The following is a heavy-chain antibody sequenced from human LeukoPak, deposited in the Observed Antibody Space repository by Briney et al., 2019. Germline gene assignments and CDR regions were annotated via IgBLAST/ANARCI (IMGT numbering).Heavy chain of an antibody. CDR2: ISSSVSTI. V-gene: IGHV3-11*01. CDR3: AREGRCSSPSGGGCFDY. D-gene: IGHD6-6*01. J-gene: IGHJ4*02. Sequence: GGSLRLSYAGSVFTFSDYCMSWIRQAPGKGLEWVSYISSSVSTIYYADSVKGRFTISRDNAKNSLYLQMSSLRAEDTAVYYCAREGRCSSPSGGGCFDYWGQGTLVTVSS. CDR1: VFTFSDYC.